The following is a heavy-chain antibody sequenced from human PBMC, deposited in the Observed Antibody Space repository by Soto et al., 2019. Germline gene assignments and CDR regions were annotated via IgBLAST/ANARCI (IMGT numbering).Heavy chain of an antibody. Sequence: RSRTCAVSGGSMNTNTYYWGWIRQPPGKGLEWIGSMSRTGSTHYNPSLKSRLTISLYMSKNHFSLDLRSLTAADPAVLFCVGLFIARGGGHFPHWGQGTPVTVYS. CDR2: MSRTGST. V-gene: IGHV4-39*02. CDR3: VGLFIARGGGHFPH. D-gene: IGHD3-10*01. CDR1: GGSMNTNTYY. J-gene: IGHJ1*01.